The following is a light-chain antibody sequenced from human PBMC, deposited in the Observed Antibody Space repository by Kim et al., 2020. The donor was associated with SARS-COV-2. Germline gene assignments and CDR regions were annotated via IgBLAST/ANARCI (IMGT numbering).Light chain of an antibody. Sequence: PGEGATLSCRASQSVSSSYLAWYQQKPGQAPRLRIYGASSRATGIPDRFSGSGSGTDFTLTISRLEPEDFAVYYCQQYGSSPQTFGQGTKVDIK. CDR1: QSVSSSY. CDR2: GAS. V-gene: IGKV3-20*01. J-gene: IGKJ1*01. CDR3: QQYGSSPQT.